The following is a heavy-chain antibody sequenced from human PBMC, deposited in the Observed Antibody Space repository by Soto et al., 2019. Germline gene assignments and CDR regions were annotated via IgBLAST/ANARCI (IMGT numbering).Heavy chain of an antibody. Sequence: GGSLRLSCAASGFTFSSYAMSWVRQAPGKGLEWVSAISGSGGSTYYADSVKGRFTISRDNSKNTLYLQMNSLRAEDTAVYYCAKANCSSTSCLEYFQHWGQGTLVTVSS. CDR2: ISGSGGST. D-gene: IGHD2-2*01. CDR3: AKANCSSTSCLEYFQH. CDR1: GFTFSSYA. V-gene: IGHV3-23*01. J-gene: IGHJ1*01.